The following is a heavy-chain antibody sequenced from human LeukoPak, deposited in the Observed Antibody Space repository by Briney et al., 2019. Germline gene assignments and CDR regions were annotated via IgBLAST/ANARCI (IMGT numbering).Heavy chain of an antibody. CDR1: GASISSGGSS. J-gene: IGHJ4*02. V-gene: IGHV4-61*08. CDR2: VHYTGST. D-gene: IGHD6-19*01. Sequence: PSETLSLTCTVSGASISSGGSSWSWIRQPPGKGLEWIGYVHYTGSTNYNPSLKSRVSMSIDRSKSQFSLRLTSVTAADTAIYYCTRGSGWYYFWGQGSLVTVSS. CDR3: TRGSGWYYF.